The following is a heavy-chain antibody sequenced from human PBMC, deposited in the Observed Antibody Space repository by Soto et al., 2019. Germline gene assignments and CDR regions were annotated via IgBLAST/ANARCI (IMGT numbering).Heavy chain of an antibody. V-gene: IGHV4-31*03. D-gene: IGHD6-13*01. CDR2: IYYSGST. CDR3: ARVFSDSSSFFDP. Sequence: QVQLQESGPGLVKPSQTLSLTCTVSGGSISSGGYYWSWIRQHPGKGLEWIGYIYYSGSTYYNPSLKSRVTISGDTSKNQFSLKLSSVTAADMAVYYCARVFSDSSSFFDPWGQGTLVTVSS. J-gene: IGHJ5*02. CDR1: GGSISSGGYY.